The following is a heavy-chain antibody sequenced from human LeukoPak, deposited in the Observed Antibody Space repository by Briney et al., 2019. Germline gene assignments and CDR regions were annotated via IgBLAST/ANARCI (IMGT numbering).Heavy chain of an antibody. J-gene: IGHJ4*02. CDR3: AKLQLYYDILTGPLVDS. V-gene: IGHV3-30*02. CDR1: VFTSSRYG. Sequence: GSLRLSCAASVFTSSRYGMHWVRQTPGKGLEWVAFIRYDGSDKYYVESVKGRFTISRDNSKNSLYLQMNSLRAEDTAVYYCAKLQLYYDILTGPLVDSWGQGTLVTVSS. D-gene: IGHD3-9*01. CDR2: IRYDGSDK.